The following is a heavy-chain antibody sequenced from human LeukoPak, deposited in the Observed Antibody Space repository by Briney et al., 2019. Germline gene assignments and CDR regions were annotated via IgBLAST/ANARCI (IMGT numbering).Heavy chain of an antibody. Sequence: SETLSLTCAVSGGSLSGHYWNWIRQPPGEGLEWIGEINHGGSTNYNPSLKSRVTISVDTSQNQFSLRLSSVTAADTAVYYCARGRYVTTRGGAAAGFLDYWGQGTLVTVST. D-gene: IGHD6-13*01. CDR2: INHGGST. J-gene: IGHJ4*02. CDR3: ARGRYVTTRGGAAAGFLDY. V-gene: IGHV4-34*01. CDR1: GGSLSGHY.